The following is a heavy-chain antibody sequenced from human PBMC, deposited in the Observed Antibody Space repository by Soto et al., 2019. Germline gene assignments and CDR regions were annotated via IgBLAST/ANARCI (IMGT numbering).Heavy chain of an antibody. CDR2: ISSSSSYI. D-gene: IGHD4-17*01. Sequence: GGSLRLSCAASGFTFSSYSMNWVRQAPGKGLEWVSSISSSSSYIYYADSVKGRFTISRDNAKNSLYLQMNSLRAEDTAVYYCAREGTNHLYYGDPYYFDYWGQGTLVTVSS. V-gene: IGHV3-21*01. CDR1: GFTFSSYS. J-gene: IGHJ4*02. CDR3: AREGTNHLYYGDPYYFDY.